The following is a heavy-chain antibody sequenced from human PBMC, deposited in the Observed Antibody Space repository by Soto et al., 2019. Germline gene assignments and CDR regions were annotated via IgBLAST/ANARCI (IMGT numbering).Heavy chain of an antibody. CDR2: INHSGST. Sequence: QVQLQQWGAGLLKPSEPLSLTCAVYGGSFSGHFWSWIRQPPGKGLEWIGEINHSGSTNFNPSLKSRVTISVDTSKNQFSLKVNSLTAADTAVYYCARGISLIMEVQRDAPDKYYFDSWGQGTVVTVSS. CDR1: GGSFSGHF. D-gene: IGHD3-16*01. CDR3: ARGISLIMEVQRDAPDKYYFDS. V-gene: IGHV4-34*01. J-gene: IGHJ4*02.